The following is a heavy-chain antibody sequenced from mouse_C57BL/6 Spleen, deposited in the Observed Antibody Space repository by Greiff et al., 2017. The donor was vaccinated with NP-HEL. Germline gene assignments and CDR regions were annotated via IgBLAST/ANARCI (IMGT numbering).Heavy chain of an antibody. CDR1: GFTFSSYG. V-gene: IGHV5-6*01. Sequence: EVQLVESGGDLVKPGGSLKLSCAASGFTFSSYGMSWVRQTPDKRLEWVATISSGGSYTYYPDSVKGRFTISRDNAKNTLYLQMSSLKSEDTAMYYCARLDTTVVALDYWGQGTTLTVSS. CDR3: ARLDTTVVALDY. D-gene: IGHD1-1*01. CDR2: ISSGGSYT. J-gene: IGHJ2*01.